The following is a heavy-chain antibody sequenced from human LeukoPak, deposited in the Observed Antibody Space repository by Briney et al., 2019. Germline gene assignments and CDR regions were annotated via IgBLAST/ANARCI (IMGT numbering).Heavy chain of an antibody. V-gene: IGHV3-11*04. Sequence: GGSLRLSCAASGFTVSSNYMSWVRRAPGKGLEWVSYISSSGTTAYYADSVKGRFTISRDNAKNALYLQMNSLRAEDTAVYFCARDRGLKTYYDILTGYYADYWGQGTLVTVSS. CDR1: GFTVSSNY. CDR3: ARDRGLKTYYDILTGYYADY. J-gene: IGHJ4*02. D-gene: IGHD3-9*01. CDR2: ISSSGTTA.